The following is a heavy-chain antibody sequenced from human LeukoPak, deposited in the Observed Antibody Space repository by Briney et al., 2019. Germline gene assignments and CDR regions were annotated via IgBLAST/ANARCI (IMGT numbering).Heavy chain of an antibody. CDR1: GFSVTTNY. CDR2: IYYGGST. J-gene: IGHJ2*01. Sequence: GGSLRLSCVASGFSVTTNYMLWVRQAPGEGLEWVSIIYYGGSTYYADSVKGRFAISRHDSKNTVYLQMDSLKPEDTPIYDSARDTSLGWYFDLWGRGNLVTVSS. CDR3: ARDTSLGWYFDL. V-gene: IGHV3-53*04.